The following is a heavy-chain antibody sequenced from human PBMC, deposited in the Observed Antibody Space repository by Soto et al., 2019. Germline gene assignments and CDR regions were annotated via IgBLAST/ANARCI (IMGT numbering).Heavy chain of an antibody. CDR1: GYTFTSYA. Sequence: ASVKVSWKASGYTFTSYAMHWVRQAPGQRLEWMGWINAGNGNTKYSQKFQGRVTITRDTSASTAYMELSSLRSEDTAVYFCARDLGIVGATTEPRGMDVWGQGTTVTVSS. CDR3: ARDLGIVGATTEPRGMDV. D-gene: IGHD1-26*01. CDR2: INAGNGNT. J-gene: IGHJ6*02. V-gene: IGHV1-3*01.